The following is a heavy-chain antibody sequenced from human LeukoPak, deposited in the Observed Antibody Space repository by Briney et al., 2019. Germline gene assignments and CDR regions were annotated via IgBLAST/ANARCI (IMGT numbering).Heavy chain of an antibody. CDR1: GFTFDDYA. J-gene: IGHJ4*02. D-gene: IGHD3-22*01. V-gene: IGHV3-9*01. CDR2: ISWNSGSI. Sequence: GGSLRLSCAASGFTFDDYAMHWVRQAPGKGLEWVSGISWNSGSIGYADSVKGRFTISRDNAKNALYLQMNSLRAEDTALYYCAKSPGDSSGSLDYWGQGTLVTVSS. CDR3: AKSPGDSSGSLDY.